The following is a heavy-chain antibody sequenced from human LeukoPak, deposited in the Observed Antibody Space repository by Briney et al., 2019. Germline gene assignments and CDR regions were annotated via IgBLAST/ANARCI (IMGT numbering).Heavy chain of an antibody. Sequence: GGSLRLSCAASGFTFSSYAMSWVRQAPGKELEWVSAISGSGGSTYYADSVKGRFTISRDNSKNTLYLQMNSLRAEDTAVYYCAKDLGYYDSSGFDAFDIWGQGTMVTVSS. CDR1: GFTFSSYA. CDR2: ISGSGGST. J-gene: IGHJ3*02. D-gene: IGHD3-22*01. CDR3: AKDLGYYDSSGFDAFDI. V-gene: IGHV3-23*01.